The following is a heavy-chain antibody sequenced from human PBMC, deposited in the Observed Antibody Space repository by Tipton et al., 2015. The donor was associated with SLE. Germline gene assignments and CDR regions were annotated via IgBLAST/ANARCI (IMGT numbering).Heavy chain of an antibody. Sequence: LRLSCAVYGGSFSGYYWSWIRQPPGKGLEWIGSIYHSGSTYYTPSLKSRVTISVDTSKNQFSLKVSSVTAADTAVYYCARRDGYSSIWNWFDPWGQGTLVTVSS. CDR1: GGSFSGYY. J-gene: IGHJ5*02. CDR2: IYHSGST. D-gene: IGHD6-13*01. V-gene: IGHV4-34*01. CDR3: ARRDGYSSIWNWFDP.